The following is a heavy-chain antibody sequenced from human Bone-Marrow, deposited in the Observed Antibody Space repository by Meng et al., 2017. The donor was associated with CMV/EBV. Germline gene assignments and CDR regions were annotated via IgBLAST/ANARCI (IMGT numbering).Heavy chain of an antibody. V-gene: IGHV3-30*19. D-gene: IGHD3-22*01. J-gene: IGHJ4*02. Sequence: GESLKISCAASGFTFSSYGMHWVRQAPGKGLEWVTLISYDGNNKYYPDSVKGRFTISRDNSKNTLYLQMNSLRTEDTAVYYCARERDYYDTPGYYAYWGQGALVTVSS. CDR3: ARERDYYDTPGYYAY. CDR1: GFTFSSYG. CDR2: ISYDGNNK.